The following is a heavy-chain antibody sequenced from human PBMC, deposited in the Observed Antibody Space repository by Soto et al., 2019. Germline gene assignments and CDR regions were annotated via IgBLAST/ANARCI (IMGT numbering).Heavy chain of an antibody. CDR3: ARRWGRTFDY. CDR1: GGSISSYY. J-gene: IGHJ4*02. V-gene: IGHV4-59*08. Sequence: QVQLQESGPGLVKPSETLSLTCTVSGGSISSYYWSWIRQPPGKGLDWIGYIYYSGSTTYNPSLKRRLSISVDASKNPFSLKLSSVTAADAAVYYCARRWGRTFDYWGQGTLVTVSS. D-gene: IGHD7-27*01. CDR2: IYYSGST.